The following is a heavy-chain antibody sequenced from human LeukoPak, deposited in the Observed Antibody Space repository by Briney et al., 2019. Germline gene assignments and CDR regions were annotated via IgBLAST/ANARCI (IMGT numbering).Heavy chain of an antibody. CDR2: SFYTGTT. CDR1: GGSISSGGYY. CDR3: ARHASAVAAPGY. V-gene: IGHV4-61*08. D-gene: IGHD6-19*01. J-gene: IGHJ4*02. Sequence: PSETLSLTCTVSGGSISSGGYYWSWIRQPPGKGMEWIGYSFYTGTTNYNPSLKSRVTISADTSKNQISLKLSSVTAADTAVYYCARHASAVAAPGYWGQGTLVTVSS.